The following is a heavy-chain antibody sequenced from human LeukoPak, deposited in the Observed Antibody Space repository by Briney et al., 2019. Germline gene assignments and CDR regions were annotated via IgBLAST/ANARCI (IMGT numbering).Heavy chain of an antibody. V-gene: IGHV4-39*01. J-gene: IGHJ5*02. D-gene: IGHD6-19*01. CDR2: IYYSGST. Sequence: SETLSLTCTVSGGSISSSSYYWGWIRQPPGKGLERIGSIYYSGSTYYNPSLKSRVTISVDTSKNQFSLKLSSVTAADTAVYYCARHSSGWYRGWFDPWGQGTLVTVSS. CDR3: ARHSSGWYRGWFDP. CDR1: GGSISSSSYY.